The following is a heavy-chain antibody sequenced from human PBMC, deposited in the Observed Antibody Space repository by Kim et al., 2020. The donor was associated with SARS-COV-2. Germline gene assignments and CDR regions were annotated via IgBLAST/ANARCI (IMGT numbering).Heavy chain of an antibody. Sequence: SETLSLTCAVYGGSFSGYYWSWIRQPPGKGLEWIGEINHSGSTNYNPSLKSRVTISVDTSKNQFSLKLSSVTAADTAVYYCARDGSDGSPLNWFDPWGQGTLVTVSS. V-gene: IGHV4-34*01. CDR3: ARDGSDGSPLNWFDP. J-gene: IGHJ5*02. CDR1: GGSFSGYY. D-gene: IGHD3-10*01. CDR2: INHSGST.